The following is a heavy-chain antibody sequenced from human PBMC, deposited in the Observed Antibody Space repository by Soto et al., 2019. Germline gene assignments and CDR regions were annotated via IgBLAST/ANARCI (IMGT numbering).Heavy chain of an antibody. CDR2: ISYDGSNK. J-gene: IGHJ6*02. Sequence: GGSLRLSCAASGFTFSSYAMHWVRQAPGKGLEWVAVISYDGSNKYYADSVKGRFTISRDNSKNTLYLQMNSLRAEDTAVYYCARDYPYDSSGFYYYYGMDVWGQGTTVTVSS. CDR1: GFTFSSYA. V-gene: IGHV3-30-3*01. CDR3: ARDYPYDSSGFYYYYGMDV. D-gene: IGHD3-22*01.